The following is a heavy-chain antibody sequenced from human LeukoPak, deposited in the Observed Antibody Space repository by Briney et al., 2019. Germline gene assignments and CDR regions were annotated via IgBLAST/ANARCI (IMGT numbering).Heavy chain of an antibody. J-gene: IGHJ4*02. Sequence: SETLSLTCTVSGGSISSSSYYWGWIRQPPGKGLEWIGSIYYSGSTYYNPSLKTRVTMSVDTSKNQFSLKLSSVTAADTAVYYCAKDSGGESGEGYFDYWGQGTLVTVSS. V-gene: IGHV4-39*02. CDR2: IYYSGST. CDR1: GGSISSSSYY. CDR3: AKDSGGESGEGYFDY. D-gene: IGHD1-14*01.